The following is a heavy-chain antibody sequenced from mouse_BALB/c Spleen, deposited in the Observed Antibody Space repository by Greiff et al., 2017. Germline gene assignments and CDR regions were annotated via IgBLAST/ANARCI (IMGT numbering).Heavy chain of an antibody. V-gene: IGHV1-14*01. CDR3: ASGGNYWYFDV. J-gene: IGHJ1*01. CDR2: INPYNDGT. CDR1: GYTFTSYV. Sequence: VHVKQSGPELVKPGASVKMSCKASGYTFTSYVMHWVKQKPGQGLEWIGYINPYNDGTKYNEKFKGKATLTSDKSSSTAYMELSSLTSEDSAVYYCASGGNYWYFDVWGAGTTVTVSS. D-gene: IGHD2-1*01.